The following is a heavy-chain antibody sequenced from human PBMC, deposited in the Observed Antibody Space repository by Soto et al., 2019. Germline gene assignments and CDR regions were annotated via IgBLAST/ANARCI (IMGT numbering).Heavy chain of an antibody. J-gene: IGHJ6*02. CDR2: INYSGST. CDR1: GDSISSGNYY. CDR3: ARVPPGSGTYFNYYYVMDV. D-gene: IGHD3-10*01. Sequence: QVQLQESGPGLVKPSQTLSLSCTLSGDSISSGNYYWGWIRHSPGKGLEWIAYINYSGSTYWNQSLRGRITTSGDTGENQFSLKLRSVTAADTAVYYCARVPPGSGTYFNYYYVMDVWGQGTTVTVSS. V-gene: IGHV4-30-4*01.